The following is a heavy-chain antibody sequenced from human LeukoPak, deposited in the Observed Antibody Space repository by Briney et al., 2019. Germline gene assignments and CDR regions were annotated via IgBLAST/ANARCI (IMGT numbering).Heavy chain of an antibody. V-gene: IGHV3-7*01. D-gene: IGHD6-19*01. Sequence: PGGSLRLSCVASGLTFSTSWMSWVRQAPGGGREWVGNIKPDGSEAYYVDSVRGRFSISRDNAKNSMYLQMNSLRAEDTAVYYCARDSSGWYHWGQGTLVTVSS. CDR2: IKPDGSEA. CDR3: ARDSSGWYH. CDR1: GLTFSTSW. J-gene: IGHJ5*02.